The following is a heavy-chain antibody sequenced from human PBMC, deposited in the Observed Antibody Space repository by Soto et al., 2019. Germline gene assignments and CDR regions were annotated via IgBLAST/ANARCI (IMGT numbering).Heavy chain of an antibody. V-gene: IGHV3-48*03. CDR3: ATEELCGADCYFFNH. D-gene: IGHD2-21*02. Sequence: EVQLLETGGGSVHVGGSLRLSCAVSGFNLRNYEMNWVRQVPGKGLEWISKISGSNNNIYYADSVQGRFTISRDNANNGLFLQMNSLRAEDTATYHCATEELCGADCYFFNHWGQGTLVTVSS. J-gene: IGHJ4*02. CDR2: ISGSNNNI. CDR1: GFNLRNYE.